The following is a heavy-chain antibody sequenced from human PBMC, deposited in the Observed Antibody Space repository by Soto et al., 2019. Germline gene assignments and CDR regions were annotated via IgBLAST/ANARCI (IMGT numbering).Heavy chain of an antibody. V-gene: IGHV5-51*01. D-gene: IGHD6-6*01. CDR2: TYPGDSDT. J-gene: IGHJ5*02. Sequence: ESLKLSCKGSGYSFTSYWIGLVRQMPGKGLEWMGITYPGDSDTRYSPSFQGQVTISADKSISTAYLQWSSLKASDTAMYYCARLRIAAEYNWFDPWGQGTLVTVSS. CDR1: GYSFTSYW. CDR3: ARLRIAAEYNWFDP.